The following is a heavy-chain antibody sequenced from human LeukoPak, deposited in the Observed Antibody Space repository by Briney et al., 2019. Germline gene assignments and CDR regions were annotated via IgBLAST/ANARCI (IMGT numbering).Heavy chain of an antibody. V-gene: IGHV4-34*01. CDR3: ARESGGSCFFDY. Sequence: SSETLSLTCAVYGGSFSGYYWSWIRQPPGKGLEWIGEINHSGSTNYNPSLKSRVTISVDTSKNQFSLKLSSVTAADTAVYYCARESGGSCFFDYWGQGTLVTVSS. D-gene: IGHD2-15*01. J-gene: IGHJ4*02. CDR2: INHSGST. CDR1: GGSFSGYY.